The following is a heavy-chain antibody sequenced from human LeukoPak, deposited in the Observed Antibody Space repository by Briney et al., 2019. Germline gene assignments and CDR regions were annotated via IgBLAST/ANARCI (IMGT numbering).Heavy chain of an antibody. CDR1: GLTFSSSW. Sequence: GGSLRLSCAVSGLTFSSSWMDWVRQAPGKGLEWVASINPDGNKKYSADSVKGRFTISRGNAENSLYLQMNSLRVEDTAFYYCARDLAYSRLDYWGQGMLVTASS. CDR2: INPDGNKK. CDR3: ARDLAYSRLDY. D-gene: IGHD5-18*01. V-gene: IGHV3-7*01. J-gene: IGHJ4*02.